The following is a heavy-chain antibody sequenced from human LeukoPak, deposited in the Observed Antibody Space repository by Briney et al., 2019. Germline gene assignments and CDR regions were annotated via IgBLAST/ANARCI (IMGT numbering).Heavy chain of an antibody. CDR3: ARASYYYDTSGLGAFDL. D-gene: IGHD3-22*01. J-gene: IGHJ3*01. CDR1: GFTFDDHG. Sequence: GRSLRLSCAASGFTFDDHGMYWVRQAPGKGLEWVSGINWDGSRIGYADPVKGRFTISRDSAKNSLYLQMNSLRTEDTALYYCARASYYYDTSGLGAFDLWGQGTLVTVSS. CDR2: INWDGSRI. V-gene: IGHV3-9*01.